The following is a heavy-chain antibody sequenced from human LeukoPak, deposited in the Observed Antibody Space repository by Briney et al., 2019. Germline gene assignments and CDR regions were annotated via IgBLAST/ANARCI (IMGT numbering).Heavy chain of an antibody. J-gene: IGHJ4*02. D-gene: IGHD3-10*01. Sequence: PGGSLRLSCAASGFTFSSYAMSWVRQAPGKGLEWVSAISGSGDSTYYADSVKGRFTISRDNSKNTLYLQMNSLRAEDTAVYYCAALPYYGSGSSSTFDYWGQGTLVTVSS. CDR1: GFTFSSYA. CDR3: AALPYYGSGSSSTFDY. CDR2: ISGSGDST. V-gene: IGHV3-23*01.